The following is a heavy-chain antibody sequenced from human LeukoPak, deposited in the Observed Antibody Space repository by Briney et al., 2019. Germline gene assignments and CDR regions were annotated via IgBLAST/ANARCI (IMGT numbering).Heavy chain of an antibody. D-gene: IGHD2-2*03. V-gene: IGHV4-39*07. Sequence: SETLSLTCTVSGGSISSSSYYWGWIRQPPGKGLEWIGSIYYSGSTYYNPSLKSRVTISVDTSKNQFSLILSSVTAADTAIYYCARADSRPDGYYYYYYYMDVWGKGTTVTISS. CDR2: IYYSGST. J-gene: IGHJ6*03. CDR1: GGSISSSSYY. CDR3: ARADSRPDGYYYYYYYMDV.